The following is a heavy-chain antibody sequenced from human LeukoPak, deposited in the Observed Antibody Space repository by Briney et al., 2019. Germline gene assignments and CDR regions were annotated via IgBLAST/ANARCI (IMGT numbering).Heavy chain of an antibody. CDR3: ARGGSGSYSWDY. J-gene: IGHJ4*02. V-gene: IGHV1-69*01. CDR2: IIPIFGTA. D-gene: IGHD1-26*01. CDR1: GGTFSSYA. Sequence: SVKVSCKASGGTFSSYAISWVRQAPGQGLEWMGEIIPIFGTANYAQKFQGRVTITADESTSTAYMELSSLRSEDTAVYYCARGGSGSYSWDYWGQGTLVTVSS.